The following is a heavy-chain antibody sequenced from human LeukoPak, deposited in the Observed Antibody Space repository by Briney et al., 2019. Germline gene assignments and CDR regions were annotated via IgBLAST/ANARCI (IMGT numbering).Heavy chain of an antibody. D-gene: IGHD2-2*01. V-gene: IGHV4-59*01. Sequence: KTSETLSLTCTVSGGSISSYYWSWIRQPPGKGLEWIGYIYYSGSTNYNPSLKSRVTISVDTSKNQFSLKLSSVTAADTAVYYCARVRYQLLFADAFDIWGQGTMVTVSS. J-gene: IGHJ3*02. CDR3: ARVRYQLLFADAFDI. CDR2: IYYSGST. CDR1: GGSISSYY.